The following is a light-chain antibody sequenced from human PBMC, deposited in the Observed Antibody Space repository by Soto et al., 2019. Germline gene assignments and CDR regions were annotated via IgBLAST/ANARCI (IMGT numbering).Light chain of an antibody. Sequence: QSVLTQPPSASATPGQRVTISCSGSGSKIGSNAVHWYQQLPGTAPKLLIYLNDQRPSGVPDRFSGSKSGTSASLAISGLQSEDEGDYYCAAWDDSLLAVFGTGTKLTVL. CDR1: GSKIGSNA. CDR3: AAWDDSLLAV. V-gene: IGLV1-44*01. CDR2: LND. J-gene: IGLJ1*01.